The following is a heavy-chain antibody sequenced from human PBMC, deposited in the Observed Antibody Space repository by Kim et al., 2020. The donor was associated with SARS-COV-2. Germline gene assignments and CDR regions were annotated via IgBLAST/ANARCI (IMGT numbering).Heavy chain of an antibody. J-gene: IGHJ4*02. CDR2: MNSDGSST. CDR1: GFTFSSYW. D-gene: IGHD2-8*01. Sequence: GGSLRLSCAASGFTFSSYWMHWVRQAPGNGLVWVSRMNSDGSSTGYADSVEGRFTISRDNAKNTLYLQMNSLRAEDTAVYYCAREEVPAGVDWGQGTLVTVSS. V-gene: IGHV3-74*01. CDR3: AREEVPAGVD.